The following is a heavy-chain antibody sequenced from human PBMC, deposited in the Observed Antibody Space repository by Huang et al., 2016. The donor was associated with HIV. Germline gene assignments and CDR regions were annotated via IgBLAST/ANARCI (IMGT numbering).Heavy chain of an antibody. D-gene: IGHD6-13*01. CDR2: INPSGGST. V-gene: IGHV1-46*03. CDR3: ARGPGGVAAGYYFDY. Sequence: QVQLVQSGAEVKKAGASVKVSCKASGYTFTRYSMHWVRQAPGQGLEWMAIINPSGGSTSYAQEFQGRVTMTRDTSTSTVYMELSSLRSEDTAVYYCARGPGGVAAGYYFDYWGQGTLVTVSS. J-gene: IGHJ4*02. CDR1: GYTFTRYS.